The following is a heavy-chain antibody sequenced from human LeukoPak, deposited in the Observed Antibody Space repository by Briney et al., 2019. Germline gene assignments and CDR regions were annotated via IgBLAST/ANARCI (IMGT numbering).Heavy chain of an antibody. CDR3: AREGYDILTGYYPFDY. CDR1: GGSISSYY. J-gene: IGHJ4*02. D-gene: IGHD3-9*01. V-gene: IGHV4-39*07. Sequence: SETLSLTCTVSGGSISSYYWGWIRQPPGKGLEWIGSIYYSGSTYYNPSLKSRVTISVDTSKNQFSLKLSSVTAADTAVYYCAREGYDILTGYYPFDYWGQGTLVTVSS. CDR2: IYYSGST.